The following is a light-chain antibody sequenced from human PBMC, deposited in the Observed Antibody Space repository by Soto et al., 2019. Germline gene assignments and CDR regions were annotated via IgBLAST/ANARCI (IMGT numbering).Light chain of an antibody. V-gene: IGKV3-20*01. CDR3: QQYGSSHPLS. CDR2: GTS. Sequence: EIVLTQSPGTLSLSPGERGTLSFRASRSLSSTYLAWYQQKPGQATRLIIYGTSNRAIGIPDRFSGSESGTDFTLTLRRLEAEDFAVYYCQQYGSSHPLSFGGGTKVDIK. CDR1: RSLSSTY. J-gene: IGKJ4*01.